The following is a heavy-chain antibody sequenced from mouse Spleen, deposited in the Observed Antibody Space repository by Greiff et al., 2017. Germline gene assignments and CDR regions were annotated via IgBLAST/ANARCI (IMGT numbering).Heavy chain of an antibody. Sequence: SGAELVRSGASVKLSCTASGFNIKDYYMHWVKQRPEQGLEWIGWIDPENGDTEYAPKFQGKATMTADTSSNTAYLQLSSLTSEDTAVYYCNADGYYAMDYWGQGTSVTVSS. J-gene: IGHJ4*01. CDR3: NADGYYAMDY. CDR2: IDPENGDT. V-gene: IGHV14-4*02. D-gene: IGHD2-3*01. CDR1: GFNIKDYY.